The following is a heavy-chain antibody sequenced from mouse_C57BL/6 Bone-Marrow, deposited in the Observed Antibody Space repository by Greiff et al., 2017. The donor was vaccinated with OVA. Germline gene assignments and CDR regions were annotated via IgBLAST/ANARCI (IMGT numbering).Heavy chain of an antibody. V-gene: IGHV4-1*01. J-gene: IGHJ3*01. CDR1: GFAFSSYW. Sequence: EVMLVESGGGLVQPGGSLKLSCAASGFAFSSYWMSWVRRAPGQGLEWIGEINPDSSTTNYAPSLKDKFIITRDNAKNTLYLQMSKVRSEDSALYDWARPSCGISYEFAYWGQGTLVTVSA. CDR3: ARPSCGISYEFAY. D-gene: IGHD1-1*01. CDR2: INPDSSTT.